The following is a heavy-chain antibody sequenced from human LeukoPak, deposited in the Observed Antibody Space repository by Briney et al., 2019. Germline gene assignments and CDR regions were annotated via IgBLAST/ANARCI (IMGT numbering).Heavy chain of an antibody. CDR3: ARASADHRIVAGDYFDS. Sequence: PSETLSLTCAVSGYSIKSAHYWVWIRQPPGKGLEWIGNISQSAIASYNPSLKSRVAISVDTSKNQFSLKMTSLTAADTAVYFCARASADHRIVAGDYFDSWGRGTLVTVSS. V-gene: IGHV4-38-2*01. J-gene: IGHJ4*02. CDR1: GYSIKSAHY. CDR2: ISQSAIA. D-gene: IGHD2-15*01.